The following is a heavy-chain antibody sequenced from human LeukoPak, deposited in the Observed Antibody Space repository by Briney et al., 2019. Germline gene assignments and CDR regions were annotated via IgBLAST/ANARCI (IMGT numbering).Heavy chain of an antibody. CDR2: IYPGDSDT. V-gene: IGHV5-51*01. D-gene: IGHD6-13*01. Sequence: PGESLEISCEGSGSIFTSYWIGWVRQVPGKGLEWMGIIYPGDSDTRYSPSFQGQVTISADKSISTAYLQWSSLKASDTAMYYCARRYSSSWYEGVDYWGQGTLVTVSS. CDR3: ARRYSSSWYEGVDY. J-gene: IGHJ4*02. CDR1: GSIFTSYW.